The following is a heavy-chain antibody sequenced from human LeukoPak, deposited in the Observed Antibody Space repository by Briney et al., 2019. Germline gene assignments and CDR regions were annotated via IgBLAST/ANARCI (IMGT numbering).Heavy chain of an antibody. CDR2: ISYEGSNK. CDR3: ARDRTMVHFDY. CDR1: GFTFSSYA. D-gene: IGHD3-10*01. V-gene: IGHV3-30*04. J-gene: IGHJ4*02. Sequence: GGSLRLSCAASGFTFSSYAMHWVRQAPGKGREGVAVISYEGSNKYYADSVKGRFTISRDNSKHTLYLQMNSLRAEDTAVYYCARDRTMVHFDYWGQGTLVTVSS.